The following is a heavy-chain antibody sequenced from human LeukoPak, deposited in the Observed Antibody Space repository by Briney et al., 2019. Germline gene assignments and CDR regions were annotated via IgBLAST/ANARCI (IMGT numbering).Heavy chain of an antibody. CDR2: IRSKANSYAT. D-gene: IGHD5-12*01. Sequence: GGSLRLSCAASGFTFSGSAMHWVPQASGKGLDGVGRIRSKANSYATAYAASVKGRFTISRDDSKNTAYLQMNSLKTEDTAVYYCTRLYSGYDEFDYWGQGTLVTVSS. CDR3: TRLYSGYDEFDY. V-gene: IGHV3-73*01. CDR1: GFTFSGSA. J-gene: IGHJ4*02.